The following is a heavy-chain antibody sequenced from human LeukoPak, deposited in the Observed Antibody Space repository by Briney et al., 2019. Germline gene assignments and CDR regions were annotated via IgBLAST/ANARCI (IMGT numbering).Heavy chain of an antibody. D-gene: IGHD3-10*02. Sequence: GSLKLPCAAPGFTFNSYAMTWVRQAPGKGLEWVSGISGGVVSTNYGDSVKGRFTISRDNSKDTLYLQMNSLRDEDTALYYCAELGITMIGWVWGKGTTVTIAS. CDR1: GFTFNSYA. CDR2: ISGGVVST. CDR3: AELGITMIGWV. V-gene: IGHV3-23*01. J-gene: IGHJ6*04.